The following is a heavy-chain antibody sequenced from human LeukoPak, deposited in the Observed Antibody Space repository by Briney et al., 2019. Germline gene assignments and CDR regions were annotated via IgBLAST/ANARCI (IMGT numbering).Heavy chain of an antibody. CDR2: IYYSGST. Sequence: SSETLSLTCTVSGGSISSYYWSWIRQPPGKGLEWIGYIYYSGSTNYNPSLKSRVTISVDTSKNQFSLKLSSVTAADTAVYYCATSRWPRDANFDYWGQGTLVTVSS. D-gene: IGHD6-13*01. CDR1: GGSISSYY. CDR3: ATSRWPRDANFDY. J-gene: IGHJ4*02. V-gene: IGHV4-59*01.